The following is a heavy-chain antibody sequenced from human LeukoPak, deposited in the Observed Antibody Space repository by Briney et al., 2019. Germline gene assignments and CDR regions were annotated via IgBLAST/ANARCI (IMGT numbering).Heavy chain of an antibody. CDR2: INWNGGST. Sequence: GGSLRLSCSASGFTFSSYSMNWVRQAPGKGLEWVSGINWNGGSTFYADSVKGRFTISRDNAKNALYLQMNSLTAEDTALYHGARDRSYGSFDFWGQGTLVTVSS. CDR1: GFTFSSYS. V-gene: IGHV3-20*01. CDR3: ARDRSYGSFDF. J-gene: IGHJ4*02. D-gene: IGHD5-18*01.